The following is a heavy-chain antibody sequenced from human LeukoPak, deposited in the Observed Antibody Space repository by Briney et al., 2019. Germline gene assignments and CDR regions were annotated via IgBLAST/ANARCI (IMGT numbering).Heavy chain of an antibody. V-gene: IGHV1-8*01. Sequence: ASVKVSCKASGYTFSSYDIIWVRQAAGQGLEWMGWTSPRSGNTQYTQKFQGRVTITWNTSINTVYMDLSSLRSDDTAVYYCARGLFTSTWGQGEQDAFGIWGQGTMVTVSS. CDR2: TSPRSGNT. CDR1: GYTFSSYD. CDR3: ARGLFTSTWGQGEQDAFGI. J-gene: IGHJ3*02. D-gene: IGHD1-26*01.